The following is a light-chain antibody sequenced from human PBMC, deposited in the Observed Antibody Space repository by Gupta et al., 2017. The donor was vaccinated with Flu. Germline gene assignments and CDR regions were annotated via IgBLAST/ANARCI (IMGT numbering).Light chain of an antibody. V-gene: IGKV1-9*01. J-gene: IGKJ3*01. CDR1: QGIGGF. CDR2: AAS. CDR3: QQLHSWILT. Sequence: DIQLTQSPSFLSASIGDRVTITCRASQGIGGFLAWYQQKPGQAPKLLIYAASTLQSGVPSRFSGSGSGTEFTLRIIILQPEDYAIYYCQQLHSWILTFGHGTKVDVK.